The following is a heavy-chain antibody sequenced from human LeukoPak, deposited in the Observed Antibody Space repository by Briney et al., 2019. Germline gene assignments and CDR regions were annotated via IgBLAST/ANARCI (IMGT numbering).Heavy chain of an antibody. Sequence: PGGSLRLSCAASGFTFSSYAMSWVRQAPGKGLEWVSAISGSGGSTYYADSVKGRFTISRDNSKNTLYLQMNSLRAEDTAVYYCAKGIIAAPDYYMDVWGKGTTVTVSS. J-gene: IGHJ6*03. D-gene: IGHD6-13*01. CDR1: GFTFSSYA. V-gene: IGHV3-23*01. CDR3: AKGIIAAPDYYMDV. CDR2: ISGSGGST.